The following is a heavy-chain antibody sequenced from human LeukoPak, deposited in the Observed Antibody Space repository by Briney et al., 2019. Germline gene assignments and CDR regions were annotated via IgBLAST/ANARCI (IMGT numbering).Heavy chain of an antibody. CDR2: IYSSGYT. D-gene: IGHD1/OR15-1a*01. J-gene: IGHJ4*02. Sequence: SETLSLTCTVSGGAIRSHYWNWIRQPAGKGLEWIGRIYSSGYTNDNPFLKSRITMSADMSKNQSSLRLNSVTAADTAVYYCARGEHSVDSWGQGMLVTVSS. CDR1: GGAIRSHY. CDR3: ARGEHSVDS. V-gene: IGHV4-4*07.